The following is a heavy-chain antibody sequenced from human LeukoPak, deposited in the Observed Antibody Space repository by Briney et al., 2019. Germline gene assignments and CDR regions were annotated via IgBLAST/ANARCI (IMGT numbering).Heavy chain of an antibody. V-gene: IGHV4-39*02. D-gene: IGHD3/OR15-3a*01. CDR3: ARPGNRSPFEL. J-gene: IGHJ4*02. Sequence: PSETLSLTCTLAGGSSKSRDYCWAWLRQSPGKGLEWIGTIYYSGSTYYNTSLKSRLTFSVDTSNNHFSLSLASVTASDTGLYFCARPGNRSPFELWRQGILVTVSS. CDR2: IYYSGST. CDR1: GGSSKSRDYC.